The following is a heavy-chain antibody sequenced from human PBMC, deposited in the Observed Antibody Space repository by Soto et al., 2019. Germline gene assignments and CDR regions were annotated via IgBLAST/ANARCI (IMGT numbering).Heavy chain of an antibody. J-gene: IGHJ6*02. V-gene: IGHV3-23*01. Sequence: GGSLRLSCAASGFTFSSYAMSWVRQAPGKGLEWVSAISGSGGSTYYADSVKGRFTISRDNSKNTLYLQMNSLRAEDTAVYYCAKDRETKPYYYYGMDVWGQGTTVTVSS. CDR3: AKDRETKPYYYYGMDV. CDR2: ISGSGGST. CDR1: GFTFSSYA.